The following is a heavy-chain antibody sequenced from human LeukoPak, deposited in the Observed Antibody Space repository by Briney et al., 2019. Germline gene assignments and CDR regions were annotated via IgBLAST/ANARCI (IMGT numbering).Heavy chain of an antibody. Sequence: GGSLRLSCAASGFTFSSYSMNWVRQAPGKGVEWVSSITSSSSCIYYADSVKGRFTISRDNAKNSLYLQMNNMRDEDTAVYYCARVARLERHIDSWGQGTLVTVSS. J-gene: IGHJ4*02. CDR1: GFTFSSYS. V-gene: IGHV3-21*06. D-gene: IGHD1-1*01. CDR3: ARVARLERHIDS. CDR2: ITSSSSCI.